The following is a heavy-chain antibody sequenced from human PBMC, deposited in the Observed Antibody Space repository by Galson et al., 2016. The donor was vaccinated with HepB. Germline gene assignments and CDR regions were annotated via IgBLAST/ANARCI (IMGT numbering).Heavy chain of an antibody. J-gene: IGHJ4*02. D-gene: IGHD7-27*01. CDR3: ASTWGY. CDR2: ANYSWNA. Sequence: LTCTVSGRSVSRGSYYWGWIRQPPGKGLEWIGSANYSWNAYYNPTFQSRVTISIDPSKSQVSLKLTSVTVADTAAYYCASTWGYWGQGALVTVSS. CDR1: GRSVSRGSYY. V-gene: IGHV4-39*07.